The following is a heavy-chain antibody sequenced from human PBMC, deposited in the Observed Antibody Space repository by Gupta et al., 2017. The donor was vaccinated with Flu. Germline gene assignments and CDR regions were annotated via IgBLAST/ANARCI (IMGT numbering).Heavy chain of an antibody. J-gene: IGHJ6*02. CDR2: IWYDGSNK. D-gene: IGHD3-3*01. CDR1: GFTFSSYG. Sequence: QVQLVESGGGVVQPGRSLRLSCAASGFTFSSYGMHWVRQAPGKGLEWVAVIWYDGSNKYYADSVKGRFTISRDNSKNTLYLQMNSLRAEDTAVYYCARGETIFGVALYYYGMDVWGQGTTVTVSS. V-gene: IGHV3-33*01. CDR3: ARGETIFGVALYYYGMDV.